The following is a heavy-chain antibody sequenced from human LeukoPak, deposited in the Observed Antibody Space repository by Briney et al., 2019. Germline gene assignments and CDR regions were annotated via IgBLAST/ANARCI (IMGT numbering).Heavy chain of an antibody. J-gene: IGHJ4*02. V-gene: IGHV3-33*01. Sequence: GRSLRLSCAASGFTFSIYGMHWVRQAPGKGLEWVAVIWNDGSNKYYADSVKGRFTISRDNSKNTLYLQMNSPRAEDTAVYSCARASGPFDYWGQGTLVTVSS. CDR2: IWNDGSNK. D-gene: IGHD3-10*01. CDR1: GFTFSIYG. CDR3: ARASGPFDY.